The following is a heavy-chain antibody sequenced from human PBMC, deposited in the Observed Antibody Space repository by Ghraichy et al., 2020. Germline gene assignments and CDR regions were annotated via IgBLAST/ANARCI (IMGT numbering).Heavy chain of an antibody. CDR2: INHSGST. Sequence: ETLSLTCAVYGGSFSGYYWSWIRQPPGKGLEWIGEINHSGSTNYNPSLKSRVTISVDTSKNQFSLKLSSVTAADTAVYYCARVSGPFWGSYRSGVFDYWGQGTLVTVSS. CDR3: ARVSGPFWGSYRSGVFDY. V-gene: IGHV4-34*01. D-gene: IGHD3-16*02. CDR1: GGSFSGYY. J-gene: IGHJ4*02.